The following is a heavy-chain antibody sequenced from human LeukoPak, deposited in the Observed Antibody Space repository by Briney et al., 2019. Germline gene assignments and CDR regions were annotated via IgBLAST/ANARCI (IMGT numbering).Heavy chain of an antibody. D-gene: IGHD3-22*01. V-gene: IGHV3-23*01. CDR3: ATYYYDSSGYYPGY. CDR1: GFTFSSYG. CDR2: ISGSGGST. J-gene: IGHJ4*02. Sequence: PGGSLRLSCAASGFTFSSYGMHWVRQAPGKGLEWVSAISGSGGSTYYADSVKGRFTISRDNSKNTLYLQMNSLRAEDTAVYYCATYYYDSSGYYPGYWGQGTLVTVSS.